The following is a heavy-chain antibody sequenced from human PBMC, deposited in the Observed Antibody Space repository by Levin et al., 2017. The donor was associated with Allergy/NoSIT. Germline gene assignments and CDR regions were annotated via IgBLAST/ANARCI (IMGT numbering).Heavy chain of an antibody. CDR3: ERHHANYDYAWGPDACDT. D-gene: IGHD3-16*01. CDR1: GGSISSFY. Sequence: PSETLSLTCTVSGGSISSFYWSWIRQPPGKNLEWIGYIYYSGSTYYTPSLKSRVTISVDTSKNQLSLRLRSVTAADTAVYYCERHHANYDYAWGPDACDTWGQGTLVTVSS. J-gene: IGHJ5*02. V-gene: IGHV4-59*08. CDR2: IYYSGST.